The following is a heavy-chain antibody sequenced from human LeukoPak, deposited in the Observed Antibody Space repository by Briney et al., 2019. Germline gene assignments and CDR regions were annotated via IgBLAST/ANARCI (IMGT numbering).Heavy chain of an antibody. CDR1: GYTFTSYA. CDR3: ASAYCGGDCYYLSTTPFDY. V-gene: IGHV7-4-1*02. Sequence: ASVKVSCKASGYTFTSYAMNWVRQAPGQGLEWMGWINTNTGNPTYAQGFTGRFVFSLDTSVSTAYLQISRLKAEDTAVYYCASAYCGGDCYYLSTTPFDYWGQGTLVTVSS. D-gene: IGHD2-21*02. J-gene: IGHJ4*02. CDR2: INTNTGNP.